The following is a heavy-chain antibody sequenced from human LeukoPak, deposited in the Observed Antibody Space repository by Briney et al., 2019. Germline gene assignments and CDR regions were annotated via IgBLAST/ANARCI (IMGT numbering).Heavy chain of an antibody. Sequence: SSVTVSLTSSVCTFSCNGFSWVRHPPPQGHERVGRGILIYGTANNAHKIHGRVTITTDESTSTAYMELSSVRSEESAVYYCTRAFGGGASEYYFDYWGQGTLVTVSS. D-gene: IGHD3-10*01. CDR1: VCTFSCNG. J-gene: IGHJ4*02. CDR3: TRAFGGGASEYYFDY. CDR2: GILIYGTA. V-gene: IGHV1-69*05.